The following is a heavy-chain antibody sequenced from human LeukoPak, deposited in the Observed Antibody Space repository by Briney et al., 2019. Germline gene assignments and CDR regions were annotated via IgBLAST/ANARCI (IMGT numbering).Heavy chain of an antibody. CDR1: GFTFSDYY. V-gene: IGHV3-11*06. CDR3: ARYGGGYYYIIDY. D-gene: IGHD3-22*01. CDR2: ISSSSTYT. J-gene: IGHJ4*02. Sequence: PGGSLRLSCAASGFTFSDYYMSWIRQAPGKGLEWVSYISSSSTYTNYADSVKGRFTISRDNAKNSLYLQMNILRAEDTAVYYCARYGGGYYYIIDYWGQGTLVTVSS.